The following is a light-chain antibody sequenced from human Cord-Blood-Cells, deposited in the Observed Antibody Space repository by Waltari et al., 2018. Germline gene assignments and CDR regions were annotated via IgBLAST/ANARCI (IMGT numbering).Light chain of an antibody. Sequence: EIVMTQSPATLAVSQGVRATISCRPSQSVSSNLAWYQLKPGQATRLLIYGASTRATGIPARFSGIGSGTEFTLTISSLQSEDFAVYYCQQYNNWPWTFGQGTKMEIK. J-gene: IGKJ1*01. CDR2: GAS. CDR3: QQYNNWPWT. V-gene: IGKV3-15*01. CDR1: QSVSSN.